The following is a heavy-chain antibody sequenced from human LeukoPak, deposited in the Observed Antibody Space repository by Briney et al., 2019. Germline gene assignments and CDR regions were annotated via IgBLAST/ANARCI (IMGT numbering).Heavy chain of an antibody. J-gene: IGHJ3*02. CDR1: GGSISSSSYY. D-gene: IGHD1/OR15-1a*01. CDR3: AGARTGMIDAFDI. Sequence: KPPETLSLTCTVSGGSISSSSYYWGWIRQPPGKGLEWIGSIYYSGSTYYNPSLKSGVTISVDTSKNQFSLKLSSVTAADTAVYYCAGARTGMIDAFDIWGQGTMVTVSS. CDR2: IYYSGST. V-gene: IGHV4-39*07.